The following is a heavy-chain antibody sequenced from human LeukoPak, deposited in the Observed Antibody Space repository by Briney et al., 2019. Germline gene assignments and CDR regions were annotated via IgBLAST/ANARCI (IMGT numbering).Heavy chain of an antibody. D-gene: IGHD1/OR15-1a*01. J-gene: IGHJ3*02. CDR3: ARGTFRDDALDI. CDR2: ISSSDSVI. CDR1: GFTFSSYS. Sequence: GGSLRLSCAASGFTFSSYSMNWVRQAPGKGLKSVSYISSSDSVINYADSVKGRFTISKDNAKNSLYLHMKSLRAEDTAVYWCARGTFRDDALDIWGQGTVVTVSS. V-gene: IGHV3-48*01.